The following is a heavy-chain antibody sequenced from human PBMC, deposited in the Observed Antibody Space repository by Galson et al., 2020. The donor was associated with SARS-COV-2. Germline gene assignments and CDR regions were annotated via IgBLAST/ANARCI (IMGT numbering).Heavy chain of an antibody. J-gene: IGHJ4*02. CDR3: ASPRGDDYYDSSGFDY. Sequence: GGSLRPSCAASGFTFSSYSMNWVRQAPGKGLEWVSSISSSSSYIYYADSVKGRFTISRDNAKNSLYLQMNSLRAEDTAMYYCASPRGDDYYDSSGFDYWGQGTLVTVSS. CDR1: GFTFSSYS. V-gene: IGHV3-21*01. CDR2: ISSSSSYI. D-gene: IGHD3-22*01.